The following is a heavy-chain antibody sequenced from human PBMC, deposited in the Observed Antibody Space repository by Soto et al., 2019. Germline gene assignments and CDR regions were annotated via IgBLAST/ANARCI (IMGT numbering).Heavy chain of an antibody. V-gene: IGHV1-3*01. CDR1: GYTLTSYA. CDR2: INAGNGNT. Sequence: GASVKVSCKASGYTLTSYAMHWVRQAPGQRLEWMGWINAGNGNTKYSQKFQGRVTITRDTSASTAYMELSSLRSEDTAVYYCAFRGRYSNPYGMDVWGQGTTVTVSS. D-gene: IGHD6-13*01. J-gene: IGHJ6*02. CDR3: AFRGRYSNPYGMDV.